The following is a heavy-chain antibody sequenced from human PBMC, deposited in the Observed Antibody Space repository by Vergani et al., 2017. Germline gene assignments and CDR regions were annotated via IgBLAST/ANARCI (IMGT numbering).Heavy chain of an antibody. D-gene: IGHD3-16*01. J-gene: IGHJ4*02. CDR1: GFSFSSFG. CDR2: IRYDGSNK. Sequence: QVQLVESGGGVVQPGRSLRLSCAASGFSFSSFGFHWVRQAPGKGLEWVAFIRYDGSNKYYADSVKGRFTISRDNSKNTLYLQMNSLRAEDTAVYYCAKKGVYFDYWGQGTLVTVSS. CDR3: AKKGVYFDY. V-gene: IGHV3-30*02.